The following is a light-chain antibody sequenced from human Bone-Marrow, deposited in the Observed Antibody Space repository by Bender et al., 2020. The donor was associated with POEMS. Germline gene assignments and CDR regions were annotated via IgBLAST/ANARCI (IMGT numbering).Light chain of an antibody. J-gene: IGLJ1*01. CDR1: SSDVGHYNL. Sequence: QSALNQPASASGSPGQSITISCTGTSSDVGHYNLVSWYQQHPGKAPKVLIYDDTRRPSGFSPRFYASKSGNLAFLTISGVQPEDEADYYCCSFAGGPYVFGTGP. V-gene: IGLV2-23*01. CDR2: DDT. CDR3: CSFAGGPYV.